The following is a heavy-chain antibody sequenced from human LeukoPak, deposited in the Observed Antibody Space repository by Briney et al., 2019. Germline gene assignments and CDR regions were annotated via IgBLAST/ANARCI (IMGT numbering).Heavy chain of an antibody. CDR3: ARDEDRDDFNAFDV. CDR2: FNPSSGGT. Sequence: GASVKVSCKASGYTFTGYYMHWVRQAPGQGLEWMGWFNPSSGGTKYAQQFQGRVTMTSDTSSSTAYMELSRLRYDDTAVYYCARDEDRDDFNAFDVWAQGTMVTVSA. CDR1: GYTFTGYY. V-gene: IGHV1-2*02. J-gene: IGHJ3*01. D-gene: IGHD5-24*01.